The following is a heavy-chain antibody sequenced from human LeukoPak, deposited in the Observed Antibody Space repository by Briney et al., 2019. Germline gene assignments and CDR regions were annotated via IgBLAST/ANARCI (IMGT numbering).Heavy chain of an antibody. CDR1: GYSFTSYW. V-gene: IGHV5-51*01. Sequence: GESLMISSKGSGYSFTSYWIGWARQIPSKGLEWMGIIYPGDSDTRYSPSFQGQVTISADKSISTAYLQWSSLKASDTAMYYCARGGYRVTELDYWGQGTLVTVSS. CDR3: ARGGYRVTELDY. D-gene: IGHD5-12*01. CDR2: IYPGDSDT. J-gene: IGHJ4*02.